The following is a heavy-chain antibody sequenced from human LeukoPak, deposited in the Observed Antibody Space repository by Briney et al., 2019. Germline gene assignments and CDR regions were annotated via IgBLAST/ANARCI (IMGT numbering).Heavy chain of an antibody. CDR3: ARAQWYYDGTNYSPSGFDG. V-gene: IGHV4-59*01. D-gene: IGHD3-22*01. CDR1: GGSISKYY. CDR2: IYNSGATT. Sequence: SETLSLTCIVSGGSISKYYWSWIRQSPGKGLEWIGYIYNSGATTDYDPSLKNRVTISVDTSKNQFSLKVRSVTAADTAVYYCARAQWYYDGTNYSPSGFDGWGQGTLVTVSS. J-gene: IGHJ4*02.